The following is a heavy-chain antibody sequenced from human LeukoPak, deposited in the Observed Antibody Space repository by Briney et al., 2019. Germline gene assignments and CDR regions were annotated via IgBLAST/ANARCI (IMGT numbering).Heavy chain of an antibody. D-gene: IGHD3-22*01. J-gene: IGHJ5*02. V-gene: IGHV3-74*01. CDR2: INSDGIGT. Sequence: SGGSLRLSCAASGFTFSNYWMHWARQAPGKGLVWVSRINSDGIGTSYADSVKGRFTISRDNAKNTLNLQMNSLRAEDTAVYYCARDLGQYYDTSDNWFDPWGQGTLVTVSS. CDR1: GFTFSNYW. CDR3: ARDLGQYYDTSDNWFDP.